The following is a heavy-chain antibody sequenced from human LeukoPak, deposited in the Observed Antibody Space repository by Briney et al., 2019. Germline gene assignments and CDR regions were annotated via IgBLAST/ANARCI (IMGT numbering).Heavy chain of an antibody. J-gene: IGHJ4*02. CDR3: ATYYGDLDYFDY. D-gene: IGHD4-17*01. CDR2: IHYGRNT. Sequence: SQTLSLTCTVSIGSLRVGGSYCGSVRQHPGRGLEWIGYIHYGRNTYYNPSLKSRVTISVDTSKNQFSLKLSSVTAADTAVYYCATYYGDLDYFDYWGQGALVTVSS. CDR1: IGSLRVGGSY. V-gene: IGHV4-31*03.